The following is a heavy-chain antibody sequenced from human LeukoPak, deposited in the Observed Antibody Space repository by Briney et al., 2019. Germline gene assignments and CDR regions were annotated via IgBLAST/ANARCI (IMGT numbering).Heavy chain of an antibody. V-gene: IGHV1-2*02. Sequence: ASVKVSCTASGYTFTGYYMHWVRQAPGQGLEWMGWINPNSGGTNYAQKFQGRVTMTSDTSISTAYMELSRLRSDDTAVYYCARRRGYSYGLGLDVWGQGTTVTVSS. D-gene: IGHD5-18*01. CDR1: GYTFTGYY. CDR3: ARRRGYSYGLGLDV. J-gene: IGHJ6*02. CDR2: INPNSGGT.